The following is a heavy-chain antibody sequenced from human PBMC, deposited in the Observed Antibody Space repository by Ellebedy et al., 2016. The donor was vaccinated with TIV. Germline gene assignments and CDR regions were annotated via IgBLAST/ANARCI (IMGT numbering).Heavy chain of an antibody. CDR3: ARTKAVAGTFCFDY. D-gene: IGHD6-19*01. V-gene: IGHV4-59*01. CDR1: GGSINNYY. CDR2: IYYSGST. J-gene: IGHJ4*02. Sequence: SETLSLTCTVSGGSINNYYWSWIRQPPGKGLEWIGYIYYSGSTYYNPSLKSRVTISVDTSKNQFSLKLSSVNAADTAVYYCARTKAVAGTFCFDYWGQGTLVTVSS.